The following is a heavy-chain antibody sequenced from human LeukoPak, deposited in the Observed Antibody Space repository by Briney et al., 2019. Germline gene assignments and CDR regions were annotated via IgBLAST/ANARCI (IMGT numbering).Heavy chain of an antibody. J-gene: IGHJ4*02. D-gene: IGHD3-22*01. CDR2: IIPIFGTA. Sequence: GASVKVSCKASGGTFSSYAISWVRQAPGQGLEWMGGIIPIFGTANYAQKFQGRVTITADESTSTAYMELSSLRSEDTAVYYCARVRAYYYDSSGYYGNWGQGTLVTVSS. CDR1: GGTFSSYA. V-gene: IGHV1-69*13. CDR3: ARVRAYYYDSSGYYGN.